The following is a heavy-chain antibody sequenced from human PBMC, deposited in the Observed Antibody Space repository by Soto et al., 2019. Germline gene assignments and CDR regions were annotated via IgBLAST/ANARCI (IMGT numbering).Heavy chain of an antibody. CDR2: IYYSGST. D-gene: IGHD3-10*01. Sequence: QVQLQESGPGLVKPSQTLSLTCTVSGGSISSSGYNWSWIRQHPGKGLEWIGYIYYSGSTYYNPSLKSRVTXLXXXSXXQFSLKLSSVTAADTAVYFCARYGSGSYYPTTFDYWGQGTLVTVSS. CDR1: GGSISSSGYN. J-gene: IGHJ4*02. V-gene: IGHV4-31*03. CDR3: ARYGSGSYYPTTFDY.